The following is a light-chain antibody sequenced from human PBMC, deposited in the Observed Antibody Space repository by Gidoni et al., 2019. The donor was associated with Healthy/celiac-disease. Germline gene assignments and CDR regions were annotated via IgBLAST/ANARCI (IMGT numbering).Light chain of an antibody. Sequence: DIQRTQSPSSLSASVGDRVTITCRASQGIRNYLAWYQQKPGKVPKLLIYAASTLQSGVPSRFSGSGSGTDFTLTISSLQPEDVATYYCQKYNSGPYTFGQGTKLEIK. J-gene: IGKJ2*01. V-gene: IGKV1-27*01. CDR3: QKYNSGPYT. CDR2: AAS. CDR1: QGIRNY.